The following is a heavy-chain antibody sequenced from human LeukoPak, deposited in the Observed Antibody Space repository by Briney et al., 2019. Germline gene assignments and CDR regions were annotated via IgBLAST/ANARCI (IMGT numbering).Heavy chain of an antibody. CDR1: GYTFTSYA. CDR3: ARAMYSSGWDSPGY. V-gene: IGHV7-4-1*02. Sequence: ASVKVSCKASGYTFTSYAMNWVRQAPGQGPEWMGWINTNTGNPTYAQGFTGRFVFSLDTSVSTAYLQISSLKAEDTAVYYCARAMYSSGWDSPGYWGQGTLVTVSS. J-gene: IGHJ4*02. CDR2: INTNTGNP. D-gene: IGHD6-19*01.